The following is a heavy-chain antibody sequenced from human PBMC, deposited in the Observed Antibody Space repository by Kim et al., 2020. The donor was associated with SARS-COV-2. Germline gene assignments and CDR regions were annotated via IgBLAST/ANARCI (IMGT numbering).Heavy chain of an antibody. CDR1: GFTFHNHA. D-gene: IGHD6-25*01. CDR3: VKDILAGGADV. Sequence: GGSLRLSCVVSGFTFHNHAMHWVRQAPGKGLERVAGIFWNGGGTGHADSVRGRFTISRDIAESSLFLQMNSLRTEDTALYFCVKDILAGGADVWGQGTTV. J-gene: IGHJ6*02. CDR2: IFWNGGGT. V-gene: IGHV3-9*01.